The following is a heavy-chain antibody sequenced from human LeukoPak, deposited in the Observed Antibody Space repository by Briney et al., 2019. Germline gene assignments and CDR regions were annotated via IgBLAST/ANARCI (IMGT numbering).Heavy chain of an antibody. CDR2: ITPKSGDT. CDR1: GYTFSYFY. CDR3: ARVRLADERAWAY. V-gene: IGHV1-2*02. D-gene: IGHD3-3*02. J-gene: IGHJ4*02. Sequence: ASVKVSCKASGYTFSYFYIHWVRQAPGQGLEYLGWITPKSGDTYSPQRFQGRVTMTRDASISTAYMELSSLRSDDTAVYFCARVRLADERAWAYWGQGTLVTVSS.